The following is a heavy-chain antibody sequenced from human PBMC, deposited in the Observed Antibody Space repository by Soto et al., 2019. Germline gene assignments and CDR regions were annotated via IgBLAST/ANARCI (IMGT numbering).Heavy chain of an antibody. D-gene: IGHD3-10*01. J-gene: IGHJ5*02. Sequence: PSETLSLTCTVSGGSISSSSYYWGWIRQPPGKGLEWIGSVYYSGSTYYNPSLKGRLTISVDTSKNQFSLKLSSVTAADTAVYYCARMRTYGSGSRVLDPWGQGTLVTVSS. V-gene: IGHV4-39*07. CDR1: GGSISSSSYY. CDR3: ARMRTYGSGSRVLDP. CDR2: VYYSGST.